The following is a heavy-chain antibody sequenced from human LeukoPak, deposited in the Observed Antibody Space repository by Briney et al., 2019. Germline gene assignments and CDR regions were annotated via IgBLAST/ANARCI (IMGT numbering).Heavy chain of an antibody. Sequence: GRSLRLSCAASGFTFSSYAMHWVRQAPGKGLERVAVISYDGSNKYYADSVKGRFTISRDNSKNTLYLQMNSLRAEDTAVYYCAGLVVPAATLPDYWGQGTLVTVSS. CDR3: AGLVVPAATLPDY. CDR2: ISYDGSNK. V-gene: IGHV3-30*04. D-gene: IGHD2-2*01. J-gene: IGHJ4*02. CDR1: GFTFSSYA.